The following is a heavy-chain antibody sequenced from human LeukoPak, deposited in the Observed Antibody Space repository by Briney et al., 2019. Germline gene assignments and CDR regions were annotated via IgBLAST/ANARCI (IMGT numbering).Heavy chain of an antibody. CDR3: ARDHGSGSYFDY. V-gene: IGHV3-11*06. J-gene: IGHJ4*02. CDR2: ISSSSSYT. D-gene: IGHD3-10*01. CDR1: GFTFSDYY. Sequence: PGGSLRLSCAASGFTFSDYYMSWIRQAPGKGLEWVSYISSSSSYTNYADSVKGRFTISRDNSKNTLYLQMNSLRAEDTAVYYCARDHGSGSYFDYWGQGTLVTVSS.